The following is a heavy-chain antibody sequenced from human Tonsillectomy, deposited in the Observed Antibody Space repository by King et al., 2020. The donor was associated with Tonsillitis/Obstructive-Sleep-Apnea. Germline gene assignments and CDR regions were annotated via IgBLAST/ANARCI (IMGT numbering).Heavy chain of an antibody. D-gene: IGHD5-24*01. V-gene: IGHV4-39*01. CDR3: ARLQMATLTTYAFDI. Sequence: QLQESGPGLVKPSETLSLICTVSGGSINRGTSYWGWIRQPPGKGLEWIGSIFHGGNTDYNPSLKSRVTISVDSSKNQFSLNLNSVTAADTVVYYCARLQMATLTTYAFDIWGRGKMVTVSS. CDR1: GGSINRGTSY. CDR2: IFHGGNT. J-gene: IGHJ3*02.